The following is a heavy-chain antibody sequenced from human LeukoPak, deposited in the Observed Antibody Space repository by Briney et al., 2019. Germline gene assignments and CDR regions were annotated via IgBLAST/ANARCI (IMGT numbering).Heavy chain of an antibody. D-gene: IGHD6-6*01. CDR2: IYYSGST. CDR1: GGSMNSYY. CDR3: ARLSPPGRSSIKGEYFFDY. Sequence: PSETLSLTCSVSGGSMNSYYWSWIRRPPGKGLEWIGYIYYSGSTNYDPALKSRVTISVDTSKNQFSLNLGSMTAADTAVYFCARLSPPGRSSIKGEYFFDYWGQGALVTVSS. V-gene: IGHV4-59*08. J-gene: IGHJ4*02.